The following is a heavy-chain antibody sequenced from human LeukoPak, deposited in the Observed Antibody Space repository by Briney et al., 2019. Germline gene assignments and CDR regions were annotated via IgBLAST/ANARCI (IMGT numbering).Heavy chain of an antibody. CDR3: AREEGRTYYYGSGSPGRGGWFDP. CDR1: GFTVSSNY. Sequence: GGSLRLSCAASGFTVSSNYMSWVRQAPGKGLEWVSVIYSGGSTYYADSVKGRFTISRDNSKNTLYLQMNSLRAEDTAVYYCAREEGRTYYYGSGSPGRGGWFDPWVQGTLVTVSS. CDR2: IYSGGST. V-gene: IGHV3-66*02. D-gene: IGHD3-10*01. J-gene: IGHJ5*02.